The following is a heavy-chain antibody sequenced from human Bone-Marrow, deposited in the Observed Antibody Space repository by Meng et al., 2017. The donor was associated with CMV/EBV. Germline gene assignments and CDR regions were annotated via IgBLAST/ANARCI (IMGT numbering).Heavy chain of an antibody. V-gene: IGHV4-61*01. D-gene: IGHD2-2*01. CDR2: IYYSGST. J-gene: IGHJ6*02. Sequence: SETLSLTCTVSGGSVSSGSYYWSWIRQPPGKGLEWIGYIYYSGSTNYNPSLKSRVTISVDTSGTQFSLTLTSVTAADTAVYYCVRHIIVVPARGYGVDVWGQGTTVTVSS. CDR3: VRHIIVVPARGYGVDV. CDR1: GGSVSSGSYY.